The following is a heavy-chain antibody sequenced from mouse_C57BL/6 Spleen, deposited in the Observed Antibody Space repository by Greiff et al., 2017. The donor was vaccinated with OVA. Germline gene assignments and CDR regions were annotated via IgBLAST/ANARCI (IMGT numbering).Heavy chain of an antibody. CDR1: GYTFTSYW. V-gene: IGHV1-55*01. D-gene: IGHD2-5*01. CDR3: ARLGYYSNYFDY. J-gene: IGHJ2*01. Sequence: QVQLQQPGAELVKPGASVKMSCKASGYTFTSYWITWVKQRPRQGLEWIGDIYPGSGSTNYNEKFKSKATLTVDTSSSTAYMQLSSLTSEDSAVYYCARLGYYSNYFDYWGQGTTLTVSS. CDR2: IYPGSGST.